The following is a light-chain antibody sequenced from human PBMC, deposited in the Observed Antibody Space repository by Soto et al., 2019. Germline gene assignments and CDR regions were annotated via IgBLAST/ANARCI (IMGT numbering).Light chain of an antibody. Sequence: QSALTQPPSASGSPGQSVTISCTGTSSDVGGYDSVSWYQQHPGKAPKLMIYEVNKRPSGVPDRFSGSKSGNTASLTVSGLQAEDEADYYCQSYDSSLSGSVFGGGTQLTVL. V-gene: IGLV2-8*01. CDR3: QSYDSSLSGSV. CDR2: EVN. J-gene: IGLJ7*01. CDR1: SSDVGGYDS.